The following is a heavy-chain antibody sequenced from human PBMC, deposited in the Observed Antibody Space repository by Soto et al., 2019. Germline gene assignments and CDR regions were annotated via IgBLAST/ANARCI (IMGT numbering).Heavy chain of an antibody. CDR2: ISSSSYT. J-gene: IGHJ4*02. CDR3: ARGGSGSSDFDY. Sequence: GGSLRLSCAASGFTFSDYYMSWIRQAPGKGLEWVSYISSSSYTNYADSVKGRFTISRDNAKNSLYLQMNSLRAEDTAVYYCARGGSGSSDFDYWGQGTLVTVSS. CDR1: GFTFSDYY. D-gene: IGHD1-26*01. V-gene: IGHV3-11*06.